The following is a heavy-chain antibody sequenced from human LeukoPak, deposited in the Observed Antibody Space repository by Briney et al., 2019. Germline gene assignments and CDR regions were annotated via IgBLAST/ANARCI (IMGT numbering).Heavy chain of an antibody. CDR1: GFTFSNAW. J-gene: IGHJ4*02. V-gene: IGHV3-15*01. CDR2: IKTKTEGGTT. CDR3: ASGMRVGPNI. D-gene: IGHD1-26*01. Sequence: GGSLRLSCAASGFTFSNAWMSWVRQAPGKGLEWVGRIKTKTEGGTTDYAAPVKGRFTISRDNAKNLLYLQMNSLRAEDTAVYYCASGMRVGPNIWGQGTLVTVSS.